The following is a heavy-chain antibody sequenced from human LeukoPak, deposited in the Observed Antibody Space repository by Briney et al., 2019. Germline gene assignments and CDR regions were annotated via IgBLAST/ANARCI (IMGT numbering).Heavy chain of an antibody. CDR3: AGEGYGDYEGDY. CDR1: GFTFSSYS. V-gene: IGHV3-21*01. Sequence: GGSLRLSCAASGFTFSSYSMNWVRQAPGKGLEWVSSISSSSSYIYYADSVKGRFTISRDNAKNSLYLQMNSLRAEDTAVYYCAGEGYGDYEGDYWGQGTLVTVSS. CDR2: ISSSSSYI. D-gene: IGHD4-17*01. J-gene: IGHJ4*02.